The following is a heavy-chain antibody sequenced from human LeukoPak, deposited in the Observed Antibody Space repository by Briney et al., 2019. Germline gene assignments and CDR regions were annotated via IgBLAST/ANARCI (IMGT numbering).Heavy chain of an antibody. Sequence: SETLSLTCTVSGGSISSYYWSWIRQPPGKGLEWIGYIYYSGSTNYNPSLKSRVTISVDTSKNQFSLKLSSVTAADTAVCYCARVDTAMVPYFDYWGQGTLVTVSS. J-gene: IGHJ4*02. V-gene: IGHV4-59*08. CDR3: ARVDTAMVPYFDY. CDR2: IYYSGST. D-gene: IGHD5-18*01. CDR1: GGSISSYY.